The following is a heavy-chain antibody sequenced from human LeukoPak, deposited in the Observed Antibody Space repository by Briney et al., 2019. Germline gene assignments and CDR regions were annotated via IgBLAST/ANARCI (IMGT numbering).Heavy chain of an antibody. Sequence: GASVKVSCKASGYTFTAYYINWVRQAPGQGLEWMGGIIPIFGTANYAQKFQGRVTITADESTSTAYMELSSLRSEDTAVYYCARGDSAYDLFGHIDYWGQGTLVTVSS. CDR1: GYTFTAYY. CDR3: ARGDSAYDLFGHIDY. D-gene: IGHD5-12*01. CDR2: IIPIFGTA. J-gene: IGHJ4*02. V-gene: IGHV1-69*13.